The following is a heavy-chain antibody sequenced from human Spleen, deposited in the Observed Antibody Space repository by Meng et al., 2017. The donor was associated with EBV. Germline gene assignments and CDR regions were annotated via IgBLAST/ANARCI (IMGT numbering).Heavy chain of an antibody. Sequence: QELLFQSRALGKNPGASVKVSCKASGYTFTGYYMHWVPQAPGQGLEWMGRINPNSGGTNYAQKFQGWVTMSRDTSISTAYMELSRLRSDDTAVYYCARWAVAEAHDYWGQGTLVTVSS. CDR1: GYTFTGYY. J-gene: IGHJ4*02. CDR3: ARWAVAEAHDY. V-gene: IGHV1-2*04. D-gene: IGHD6-19*01. CDR2: INPNSGGT.